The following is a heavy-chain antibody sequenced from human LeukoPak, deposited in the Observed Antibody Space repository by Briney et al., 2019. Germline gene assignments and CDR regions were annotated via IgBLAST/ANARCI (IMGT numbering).Heavy chain of an antibody. CDR2: IYSGGGT. CDR3: AKDKLAVAGPIPLDY. D-gene: IGHD6-19*01. Sequence: GGSLRLSCAASGFTFSNTYMSWVRQAPGKGLEWVSLIYSGGGTYSADSVKGRFTISRDISKNTLYLQMNSLRAEDTAVYYCAKDKLAVAGPIPLDYWGQGTLVTVSS. J-gene: IGHJ4*02. V-gene: IGHV3-53*01. CDR1: GFTFSNTY.